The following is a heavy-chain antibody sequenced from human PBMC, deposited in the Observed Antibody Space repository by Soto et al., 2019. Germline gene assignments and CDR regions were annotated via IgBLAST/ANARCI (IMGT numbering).Heavy chain of an antibody. CDR3: ARTICGGDCYSTNEYFQQ. CDR1: GGTFSSYT. Sequence: SVKVSCKASGGTFSSYTISWVRQAPGQGLEWMGRIIPILGIANYAQKFQGRVTITADKSTSTAYMELSSLRSEDTAVYYCARTICGGDCYSTNEYFQQWGQGTLVTVSS. D-gene: IGHD2-21*01. J-gene: IGHJ1*01. CDR2: IIPILGIA. V-gene: IGHV1-69*02.